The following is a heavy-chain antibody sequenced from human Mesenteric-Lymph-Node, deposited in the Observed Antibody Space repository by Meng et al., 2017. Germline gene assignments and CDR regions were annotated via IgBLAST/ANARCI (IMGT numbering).Heavy chain of an antibody. CDR2: IYYSGNT. D-gene: IGHD2-2*01. V-gene: IGHV4-38-2*02. Sequence: SETLSLTCTVSGYSISSGYYWGWIRQPPGKGLEWIGYIYYSGNTYYSPSLESRVTMSLDTSKNQFSLKLDSVTAADTAVYYCARSIVVVPVFDDWGQGTLVTVSS. J-gene: IGHJ4*02. CDR1: GYSISSGYY. CDR3: ARSIVVVPVFDD.